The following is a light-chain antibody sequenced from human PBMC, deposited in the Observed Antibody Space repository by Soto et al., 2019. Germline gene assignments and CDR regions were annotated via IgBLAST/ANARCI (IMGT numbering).Light chain of an antibody. CDR2: NAS. J-gene: IGKJ1*01. V-gene: IGKV3-20*01. CDR3: PQYNSYS. CDR1: QSVSSSY. Sequence: MGWPQSPGTLSLSPGERATLSCRASQSVSSSYLAWYQQKPGQAPRLLIYNASSRATGIPDRFSGSGSGTDFTLTISSLQPDDLATYYCPQYNSYSFAQGTKVDIK.